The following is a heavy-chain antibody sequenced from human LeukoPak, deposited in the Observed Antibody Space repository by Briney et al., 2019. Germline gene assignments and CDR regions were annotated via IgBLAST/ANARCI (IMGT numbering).Heavy chain of an antibody. D-gene: IGHD3-22*01. V-gene: IGHV3-66*04. CDR3: ARPSGDYYDSSGYYRY. CDR1: GFTFSSYA. J-gene: IGHJ4*02. Sequence: QPGGSLRLSCAASGFTFSSYAMSWVRQAPGKGLEWVSVIYSGGSTYYADSVKGRFTISRDNSKNTLYLQMNSLRAEDTAVYYCARPSGDYYDSSGYYRYWGQGTLVTVSS. CDR2: IYSGGST.